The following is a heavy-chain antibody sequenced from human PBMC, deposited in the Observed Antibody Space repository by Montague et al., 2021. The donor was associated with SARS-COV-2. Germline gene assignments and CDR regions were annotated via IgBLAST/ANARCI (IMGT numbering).Heavy chain of an antibody. CDR3: ARSLSGSYWGAFDI. D-gene: IGHD1-26*01. V-gene: IGHV3-30*04. CDR1: GFPFSSYA. J-gene: IGHJ3*02. Sequence: SRRLSCPAPGFPFSSYAMHLFRQAPVKGLEWVAVISYDGSNKYYVDSVKGRFTISRDNSKNSLYLQMNSLRAEDTAVYYCARSLSGSYWGAFDIWGQGTMVTVSS. CDR2: ISYDGSNK.